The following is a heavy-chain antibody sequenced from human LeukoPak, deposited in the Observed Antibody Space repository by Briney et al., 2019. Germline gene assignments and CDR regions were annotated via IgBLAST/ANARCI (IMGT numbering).Heavy chain of an antibody. CDR3: ARENKVHPQGGNLDY. Sequence: PGRSLRLSCAASGFTFSSYEMNWVRQAPGKGLEWVSYISSSGSTIYYADSVKGRFTISRDNAKNSLSLQMNSLRAEDTALYYCARENKVHPQGGNLDYWGQGTLVTVSS. CDR1: GFTFSSYE. V-gene: IGHV3-48*03. D-gene: IGHD1-26*01. J-gene: IGHJ4*02. CDR2: ISSSGSTI.